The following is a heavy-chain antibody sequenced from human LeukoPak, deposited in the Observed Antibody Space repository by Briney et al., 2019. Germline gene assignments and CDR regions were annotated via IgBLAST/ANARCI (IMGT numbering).Heavy chain of an antibody. CDR3: ARDYYDSSPFDY. J-gene: IGHJ4*02. CDR1: GFTFSNAW. D-gene: IGHD3-22*01. V-gene: IGHV3-15*01. Sequence: GGSLRLSCAASGFTFSNAWMSWVRQAPGKGLEWVGRIKSKTDGGTTDYAAPVKGRFTISRDNAKNSLYLQMNSLRAEDTAVYYCARDYYDSSPFDYWGQGTLVTVSS. CDR2: IKSKTDGGTT.